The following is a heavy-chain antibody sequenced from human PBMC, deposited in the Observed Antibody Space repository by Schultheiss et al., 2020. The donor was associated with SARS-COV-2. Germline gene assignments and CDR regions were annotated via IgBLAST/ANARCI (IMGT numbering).Heavy chain of an antibody. Sequence: GGSLRLSCAASGFTFSNAWMSWVRQAPGKGLEWVSSISSSSTIYYADSVKGRFTISRDNAKNSLYLQMNSLRAEDTAVYYCASVIVVVPAARGYWGQGTLVTVSS. CDR3: ASVIVVVPAARGY. CDR2: ISSSSTI. J-gene: IGHJ4*02. V-gene: IGHV3-69-1*01. D-gene: IGHD2-2*01. CDR1: GFTFSNAW.